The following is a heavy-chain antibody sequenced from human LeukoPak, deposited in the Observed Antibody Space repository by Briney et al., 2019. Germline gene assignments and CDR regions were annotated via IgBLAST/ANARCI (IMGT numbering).Heavy chain of an antibody. D-gene: IGHD2-15*01. CDR3: ASVYCSGGSCYIDY. CDR2: IHYSGST. V-gene: IGHV4-59*12. CDR1: GGSISSYY. J-gene: IGHJ4*02. Sequence: PSETLSLTCSVSGGSISSYYWSWIRQPPGKGLEWIGYIHYSGSTYYNPSLKSRVTISVDTSKNQFSLKLSSVTAADTAVYYCASVYCSGGSCYIDYWGQGTLVTVSS.